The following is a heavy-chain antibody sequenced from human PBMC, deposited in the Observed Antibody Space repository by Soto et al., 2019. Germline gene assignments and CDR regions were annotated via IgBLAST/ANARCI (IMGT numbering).Heavy chain of an antibody. CDR2: IKSKTDGGTT. CDR1: GFTFSKAW. CDR3: TTDRMVRGVEDYYYYGMDX. V-gene: IGHV3-15*07. Sequence: GGSLRLSCAASGFTFSKAWMNWVRQAPGKGLEWVGRIKSKTDGGTTDYAAPVKGRFTISRDDSKNTLYLQMNSLKAEDTAVYYCTTDRMVRGVEDYYYYGMDXWGQGTTVTVSS. D-gene: IGHD3-10*01. J-gene: IGHJ6*02.